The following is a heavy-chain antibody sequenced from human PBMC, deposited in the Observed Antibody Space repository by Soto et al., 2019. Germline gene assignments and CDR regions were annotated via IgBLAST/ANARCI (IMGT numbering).Heavy chain of an antibody. V-gene: IGHV3-30-3*01. J-gene: IGHJ4*02. D-gene: IGHD3-10*01. Sequence: PGGSLRLSCAASGFTFSSYAMHWVRQAPGRGLEWVAVISYDGTNKYYADSVKGRFTISRDNSKNTLYLQMNSLRAEDTAVYYCARTRGGYYGSGSYYVDYWGQGTLVTVSS. CDR2: ISYDGTNK. CDR1: GFTFSSYA. CDR3: ARTRGGYYGSGSYYVDY.